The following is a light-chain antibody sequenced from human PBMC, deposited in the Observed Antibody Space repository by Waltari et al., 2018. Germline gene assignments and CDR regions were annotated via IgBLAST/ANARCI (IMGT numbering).Light chain of an antibody. CDR1: SSDIGGYNY. CDR2: DVS. J-gene: IGLJ2*01. Sequence: QSALTQPASVSGSPGQSITIPCTGTSSDIGGYNYVSWYQQHPGKAPKLMIYDVSNRPSGVSKRFSGSKSGNTASLSISGLQTEDEADYYCSSYTSTGARLFGGGTKVTVL. V-gene: IGLV2-14*03. CDR3: SSYTSTGARL.